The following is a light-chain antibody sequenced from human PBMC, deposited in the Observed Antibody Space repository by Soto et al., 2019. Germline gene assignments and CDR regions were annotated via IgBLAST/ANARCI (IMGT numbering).Light chain of an antibody. J-gene: IGKJ1*01. Sequence: ILFTHSPPTLCLSPGERAAHSSSASQSVSTSLAWYQHKPGQAPRLFIYDASKRAPGIPARFSGSGSGTDFTLTISSLEPEDFAVYYCQVRDVWPSFGQGTKVDIK. CDR2: DAS. CDR3: QVRDVWPS. CDR1: QSVSTS. V-gene: IGKV3-11*01.